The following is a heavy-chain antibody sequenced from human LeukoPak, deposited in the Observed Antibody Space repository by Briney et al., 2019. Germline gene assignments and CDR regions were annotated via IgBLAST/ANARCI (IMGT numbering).Heavy chain of an antibody. CDR3: AREGGYCSGGSCYHFDY. CDR2: IYYGGST. V-gene: IGHV4-59*01. D-gene: IGHD2-15*01. J-gene: IGHJ4*02. Sequence: SETLSLTCTVSGGSISSYYWSWIRQPPGKGREWIGYIYYGGSTNYNPSLKSRVTISLDTSKKQFYLRLSSVTAAAKAVYYCAREGGYCSGGSCYHFDYWGQGTLVTVSS. CDR1: GGSISSYY.